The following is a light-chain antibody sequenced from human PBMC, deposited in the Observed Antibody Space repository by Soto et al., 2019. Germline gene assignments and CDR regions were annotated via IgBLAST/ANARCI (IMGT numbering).Light chain of an antibody. V-gene: IGKV1-39*01. CDR2: AAH. CDR1: QDISQS. J-gene: IGKJ2*01. CDR3: QQSYSTPHT. Sequence: IQMTQSPSSLSASLGDRVTVTCRASQDISQSVNWYQQKPGKAPKLLIYAAHSLESGVPSRFSGSGSGTDFARTISSLQPEDVATYFCQQSYSTPHTFGQGTMLQIK.